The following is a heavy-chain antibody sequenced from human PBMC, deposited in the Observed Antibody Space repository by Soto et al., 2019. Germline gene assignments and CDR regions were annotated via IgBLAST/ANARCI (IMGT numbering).Heavy chain of an antibody. CDR2: INHSGST. V-gene: IGHV4-34*01. Sequence: QVQLQQWGAGLLKPSETLSLTCAVYGGSFSGYYWSWIRQPPGKGLEWIGEINHSGSTNYNPSLKSRVTISVDTSKNQFSLKLSSVTAADTAVYYCARGRKPRSPKLLDDWGQGTLVTVSS. CDR3: ARGRKPRSPKLLDD. CDR1: GGSFSGYY. J-gene: IGHJ4*02. D-gene: IGHD3-10*01.